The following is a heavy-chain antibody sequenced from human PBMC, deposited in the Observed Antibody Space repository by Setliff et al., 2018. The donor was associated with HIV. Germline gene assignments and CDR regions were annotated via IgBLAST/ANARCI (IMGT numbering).Heavy chain of an antibody. D-gene: IGHD2-15*01. V-gene: IGHV3-21*01. CDR2: ISGSSDYI. CDR1: GFTFSSYN. J-gene: IGHJ4*02. CDR3: ARDTLYCSGGNCPFDY. Sequence: LRLSCAASGFTFSSYNMNWVRQAPGKGPEWVSSISGSSDYIYYADSVKGRFTISRDTAKNSLSLQMNSLRAEDTAIYYCARDTLYCSGGNCPFDYWGQGTLVTVSS.